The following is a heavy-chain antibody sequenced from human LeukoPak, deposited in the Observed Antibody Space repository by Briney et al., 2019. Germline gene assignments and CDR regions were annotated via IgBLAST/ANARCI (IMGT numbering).Heavy chain of an antibody. CDR3: ARGLRYSESYVVEY. CDR2: INHSGST. J-gene: IGHJ4*02. CDR1: GGSFSGYY. D-gene: IGHD1-26*01. V-gene: IGHV4-34*01. Sequence: SETLSLTCAVYGGSFSGYYWSWIRQPPGKGLEWIGEINHSGSTNYNPSLKSRVTISVDTSKNQFSLKLSSVSAADTAVYHCARGLRYSESYVVEYWGQGTLVTVSS.